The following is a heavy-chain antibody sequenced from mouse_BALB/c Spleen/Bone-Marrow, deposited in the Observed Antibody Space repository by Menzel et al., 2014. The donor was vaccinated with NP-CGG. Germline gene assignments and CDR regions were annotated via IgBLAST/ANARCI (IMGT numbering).Heavy chain of an antibody. CDR1: GFTFSNYV. V-gene: IGHV5-6-5*01. J-gene: IGHJ3*01. D-gene: IGHD2-3*01. Sequence: EVMLVESGGGLVKPGGSLKLSCAASGFTFSNYVMSWVRQTPEKRLEWVASITSGGSTYYPDSVKGRFTISRDNAMNILLLQMRSLRSEDKAMYYCARGRGGYFEFAYWGQGTLVTVSA. CDR2: ITSGGST. CDR3: ARGRGGYFEFAY.